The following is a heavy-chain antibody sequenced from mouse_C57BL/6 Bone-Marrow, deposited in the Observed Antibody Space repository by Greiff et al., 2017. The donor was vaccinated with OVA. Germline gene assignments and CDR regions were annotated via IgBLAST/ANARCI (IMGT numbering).Heavy chain of an antibody. Sequence: VQLQESGPELVKPGASVKISCKASGYTFTDYYINWVKQRPGQGLEWIGGIFPGSGSTYYNEKFKGKATRTVDKSSSTAYMWLSSLTSEDSAVYFCARGNWDGVDYWGQSTPLTVSS. J-gene: IGHJ2*01. CDR2: IFPGSGST. CDR3: ARGNWDGVDY. D-gene: IGHD4-1*01. V-gene: IGHV1-75*01. CDR1: GYTFTDYY.